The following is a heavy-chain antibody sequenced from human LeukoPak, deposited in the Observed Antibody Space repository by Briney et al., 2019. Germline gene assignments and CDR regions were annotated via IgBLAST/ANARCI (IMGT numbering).Heavy chain of an antibody. Sequence: GGSLRLSCAASGFTFSSYSMNWVRQAPGKGLEWVSYISSSSSTIYYADSVKGRFTISRDNAENSLYLQMNSLRPEDTAVYYCAKEFSATPRAAAQTGDAFDVWGQGTMVTVSS. CDR2: ISSSSSTI. CDR1: GFTFSSYS. J-gene: IGHJ3*01. D-gene: IGHD7-27*01. CDR3: AKEFSATPRAAAQTGDAFDV. V-gene: IGHV3-48*04.